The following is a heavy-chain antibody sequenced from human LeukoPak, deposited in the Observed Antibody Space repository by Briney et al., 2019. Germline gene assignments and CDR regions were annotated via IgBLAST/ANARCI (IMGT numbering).Heavy chain of an antibody. CDR2: INYSGTT. CDR1: GGAIISDNFY. J-gene: IGHJ4*02. V-gene: IGHV4-39*01. Sequence: SETLSLTCTVSGGAIISDNFYWGGVRQPPGKGLEWVGSINYSGTTYYNPSLRSRVSISVDTSRTQFFLRLNSVTAADTAVYYCGRLFDSWGQGILVTVSS. CDR3: GRLFDS.